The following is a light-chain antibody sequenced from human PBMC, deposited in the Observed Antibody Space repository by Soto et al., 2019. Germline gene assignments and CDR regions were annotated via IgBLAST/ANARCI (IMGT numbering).Light chain of an antibody. Sequence: IQMTQSPSSVSASVGDRVTMTCRASQGVGGWLAWYQQKPGKVPKLLIYATSSLHSGVPSRFSGSGSGTDFTLSISSLQPEDFETYYCQQTHSLPLSFGHGTKVDIX. CDR1: QGVGGW. J-gene: IGKJ1*01. V-gene: IGKV1-12*01. CDR2: ATS. CDR3: QQTHSLPLS.